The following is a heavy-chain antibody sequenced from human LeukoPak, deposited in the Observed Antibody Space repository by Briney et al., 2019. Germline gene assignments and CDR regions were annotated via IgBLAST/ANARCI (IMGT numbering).Heavy chain of an antibody. D-gene: IGHD1-26*01. CDR2: ISGSGGST. J-gene: IGHJ3*02. CDR3: AKGVVGATRNDAFDI. CDR1: GFTLSSYA. Sequence: GGSLRLSCAASGFTLSSYAMSWVRQAPGKGLEWVSAISGSGGSTYYADSVKGRFTISRDNSKNTLYLQMNSLRAEDTAVYYCAKGVVGATRNDAFDIWGQGTMVTVSS. V-gene: IGHV3-23*01.